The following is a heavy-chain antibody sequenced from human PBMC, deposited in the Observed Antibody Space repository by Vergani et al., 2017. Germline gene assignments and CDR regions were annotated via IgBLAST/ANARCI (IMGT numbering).Heavy chain of an antibody. V-gene: IGHV3-33*01. D-gene: IGHD3-22*01. CDR2: IWYDGSNK. CDR3: ARDRFVAYYDSSGYYWFDY. J-gene: IGHJ4*02. CDR1: GFTFSSYG. Sequence: QVQLVESGGGVVQPGRSLRLSCAASGFTFSSYGMHWVRQAPGKGLEWVAVIWYDGSNKYYADSVKGRFTISRDNSKNTLYLQMNSLRAEDTAVYYCARDRFVAYYDSSGYYWFDYWGQGTLVTVSS.